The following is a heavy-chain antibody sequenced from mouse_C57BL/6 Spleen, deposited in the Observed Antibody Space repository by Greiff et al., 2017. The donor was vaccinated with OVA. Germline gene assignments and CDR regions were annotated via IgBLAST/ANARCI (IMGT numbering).Heavy chain of an antibody. CDR1: GFRFNTYA. CDR2: IRSKSNNYAT. Sequence: DAGGGLVQPKGSLKLSCAASGFRFNTYAMNWVRQAPGKGLEWVARIRSKSNNYATYYADSVKDRFTISRDDSESMLYLQMNNLKTEDTTMYYCVRHDAWYFDVWGTGTTVTVSS. D-gene: IGHD2-3*01. J-gene: IGHJ1*03. CDR3: VRHDAWYFDV. V-gene: IGHV10-1*01.